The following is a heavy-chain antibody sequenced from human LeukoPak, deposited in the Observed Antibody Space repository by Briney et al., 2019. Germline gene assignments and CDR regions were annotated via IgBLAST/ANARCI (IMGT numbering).Heavy chain of an antibody. CDR3: AREERPYYYYIDV. CDR2: ISSSSSYI. Sequence: GGSLRLSCAASGFTFSSYSMNWVRQAPGKGLEWVSSISSSSSYIYYADSVKGRFTISRDNAKNSLYLQMNSLRAEDTAVYYCAREERPYYYYIDVWGKGTTVTVSS. V-gene: IGHV3-21*01. CDR1: GFTFSSYS. J-gene: IGHJ6*03. D-gene: IGHD1-1*01.